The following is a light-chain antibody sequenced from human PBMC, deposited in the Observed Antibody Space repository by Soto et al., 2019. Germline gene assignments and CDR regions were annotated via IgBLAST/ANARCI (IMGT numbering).Light chain of an antibody. CDR3: SSYTTSSTL. J-gene: IGLJ2*01. CDR2: DVS. CDR1: SSDVGAYNY. V-gene: IGLV2-8*01. Sequence: QSVLTQPPSASGSPGQSVTISCTGTSSDVGAYNYVSWYQQHPGKAPKLMIYDVSKRPSGVPYRFSGSKSGNAASLTVSGLQGEDEADYYCSSYTTSSTLFGGGTKLTVL.